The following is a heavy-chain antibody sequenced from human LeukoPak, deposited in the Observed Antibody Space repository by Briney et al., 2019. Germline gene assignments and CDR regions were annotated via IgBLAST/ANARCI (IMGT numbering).Heavy chain of an antibody. J-gene: IGHJ4*02. CDR1: GFTVSSNY. CDR2: VSGSGTRT. CDR3: AKDFGSYDYWSDTNYFGH. D-gene: IGHD3-3*01. Sequence: PGGSLRLSCAASGFTVSSNYMSWVRQAPGKGLEWVSGVSGSGTRTYYADSVKGRSTISRENSKNTLYLQMNSLRAEDTAVYYCAKDFGSYDYWSDTNYFGHWGQGTLVTVSS. V-gene: IGHV3-23*01.